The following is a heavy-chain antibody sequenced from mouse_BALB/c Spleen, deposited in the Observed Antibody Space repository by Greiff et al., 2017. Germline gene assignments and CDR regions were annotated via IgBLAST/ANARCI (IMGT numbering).Heavy chain of an antibody. Sequence: VQVVESGPGLVAPSQSLSITCTVSGFSLTSYGVHWVRQPPGKGLEWLGVIWAGGSTNYNSALMSRLSISKDNSKSQVFLKMNSLQTDDTAMYYCARPYGNYGYYAMDYWGQGTSVTVSS. CDR1: GFSLTSYG. CDR3: ARPYGNYGYYAMDY. D-gene: IGHD2-1*01. V-gene: IGHV2-9*02. CDR2: IWAGGST. J-gene: IGHJ4*01.